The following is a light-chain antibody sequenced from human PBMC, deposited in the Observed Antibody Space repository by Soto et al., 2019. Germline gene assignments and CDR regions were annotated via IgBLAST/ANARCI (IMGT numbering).Light chain of an antibody. CDR3: QQYDVYPKT. V-gene: IGKV1-5*01. CDR2: DAS. Sequence: DVQMTQSPSTLAASGGCRVTITFRASENIKNWLAWYQQTPGKAPKVLISDASRLETGVPSRFSGSGYGTDFTLTITSLQTDDFGTYHCQQYDVYPKTFGQGTKVDIK. J-gene: IGKJ1*01. CDR1: ENIKNW.